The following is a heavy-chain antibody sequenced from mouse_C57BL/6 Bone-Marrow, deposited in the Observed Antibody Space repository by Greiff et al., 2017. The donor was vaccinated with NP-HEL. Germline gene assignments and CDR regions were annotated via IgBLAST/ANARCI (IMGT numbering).Heavy chain of an antibody. CDR1: GYSFTGYY. J-gene: IGHJ1*03. Sequence: VQLQQSGPELVKPGASVKISCKASGYSFTGYYMNWVKQSPEKSLEWIGEINPSTGGTTYNQKFKAKATLTVDKSSSTAYMQLKSLTSEDSAVYYCARAGYGSFWYFDVWGTGTTVTVSS. D-gene: IGHD1-1*01. CDR3: ARAGYGSFWYFDV. V-gene: IGHV1-42*01. CDR2: INPSTGGT.